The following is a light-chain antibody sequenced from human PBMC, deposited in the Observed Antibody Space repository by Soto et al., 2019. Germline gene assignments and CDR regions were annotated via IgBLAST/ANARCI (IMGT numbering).Light chain of an antibody. Sequence: QSALTQPRSVSGSPGQSVTISCTGTSSDVGGYNYVSWYQPHPGKAPKLMIYDVSKRPSGVPDRFSGSKSGNTASLTISGLLAEDEADYYCCSYAGNYTHVFGTGTKVTVL. V-gene: IGLV2-11*01. CDR2: DVS. J-gene: IGLJ1*01. CDR1: SSDVGGYNY. CDR3: CSYAGNYTHV.